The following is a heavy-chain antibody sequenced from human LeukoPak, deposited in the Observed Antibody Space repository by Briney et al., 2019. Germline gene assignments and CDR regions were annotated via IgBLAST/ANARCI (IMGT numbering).Heavy chain of an antibody. CDR3: SNFETVGVQPFES. D-gene: IGHD1-26*01. V-gene: IGHV3-21*01. CDR2: ISGDSVYI. J-gene: IGHJ4*02. Sequence: GGSLRLSCAASGFSLSSFGMNWVRQAPGKGPEWVSSISGDSVYIYYADSMRGRFTISRDNAKNSLYLQMNYLRAEDTAVYYCSNFETVGVQPFESWGQGTLVTVSS. CDR1: GFSLSSFG.